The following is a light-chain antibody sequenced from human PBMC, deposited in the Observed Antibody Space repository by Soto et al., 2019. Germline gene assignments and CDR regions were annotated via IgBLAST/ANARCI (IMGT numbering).Light chain of an antibody. CDR1: QSVSSN. CDR2: GAS. V-gene: IGKV3-15*01. J-gene: IGKJ2*01. Sequence: EIVMTQSPATLSVSPGERATLSCRASQSVSSNLAWYQQKPGQALRLLIYGASTRATGIPARFSGSGSGTEFTLTISSRQSEDFAVYYCQQYNNWPPRYTFGQGTKLEIK. CDR3: QQYNNWPPRYT.